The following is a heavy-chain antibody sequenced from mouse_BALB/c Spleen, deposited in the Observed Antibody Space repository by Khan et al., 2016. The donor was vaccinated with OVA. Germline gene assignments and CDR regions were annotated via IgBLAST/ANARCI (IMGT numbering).Heavy chain of an antibody. V-gene: IGHV5-17*02. D-gene: IGHD1-2*01. Sequence: EVELVESGGGLVQPGGSRKLSCAASGFTFSSFGMHWVRQAPEKGLEWVAYISSGSNTTYYAATLKGRFTISRDNPKNTLFLHMTSLRSEDTAMSYYARDSYGYMGYFDYWGQGTTLTVSS. J-gene: IGHJ2*01. CDR3: ARDSYGYMGYFDY. CDR2: ISSGSNTT. CDR1: GFTFSSFG.